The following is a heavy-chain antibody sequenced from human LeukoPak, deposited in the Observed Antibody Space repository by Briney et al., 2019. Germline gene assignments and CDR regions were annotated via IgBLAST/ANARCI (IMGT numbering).Heavy chain of an antibody. Sequence: GGSLRLSCAASGFTFSNYWMSWVRQAPGKGLEWVASIKPDGSENYYVDSVKGRFTIYRDNAKNSLYLQMNSLRAEDRAVYYCVWVYWGQGTLVTVS. CDR2: IKPDGSEN. J-gene: IGHJ4*02. CDR3: VWVY. V-gene: IGHV3-7*04. CDR1: GFTFSNYW.